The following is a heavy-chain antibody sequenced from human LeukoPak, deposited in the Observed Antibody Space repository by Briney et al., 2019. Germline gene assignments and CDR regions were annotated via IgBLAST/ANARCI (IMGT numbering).Heavy chain of an antibody. CDR3: AKFRVHTSSRGVGLDY. V-gene: IGHV3-23*01. CDR2: ISGSGRDT. J-gene: IGHJ4*02. Sequence: GGSLRLPCAPSGFTFTTYAMAWVRQAPGKGLEWVSAISGSGRDTFYADSVKGRFTFSRDNSKNTLSLQMNSLRAEDTAVYYCAKFRVHTSSRGVGLDYWGQGTLVTVS. D-gene: IGHD5-18*01. CDR1: GFTFTTYA.